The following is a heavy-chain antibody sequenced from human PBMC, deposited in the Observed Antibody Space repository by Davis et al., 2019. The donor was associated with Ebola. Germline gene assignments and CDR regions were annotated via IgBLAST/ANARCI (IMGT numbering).Heavy chain of an antibody. CDR3: ARGLYPWELDY. Sequence: SETLSLTCTVYGGSFSGYSWSWIRQPPGKGLEWIGEINHSGSTNYNPSLKSRATISVDTSKNQFSLKLSSVTAADTAVYYCARGLYPWELDYWGQGTLVTVSS. V-gene: IGHV4-34*01. CDR1: GGSFSGYS. J-gene: IGHJ4*02. CDR2: INHSGST. D-gene: IGHD1-1*01.